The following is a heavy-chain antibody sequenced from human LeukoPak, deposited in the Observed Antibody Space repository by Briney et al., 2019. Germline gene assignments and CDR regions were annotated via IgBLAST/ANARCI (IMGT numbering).Heavy chain of an antibody. V-gene: IGHV1-2*02. CDR3: ARDGRVVPAAYYYCYYGMDV. Sequence: GASVKVSCKASGYTFTGYYMHWVRQAPGQGLEWMGWINPNSGGTNYAQKFQGRVTMTRDTSISTAYMELSRLRSDDTAVYYCARDGRVVPAAYYYCYYGMDVWGQGTTVTVSS. CDR1: GYTFTGYY. J-gene: IGHJ6*02. D-gene: IGHD2-2*01. CDR2: INPNSGGT.